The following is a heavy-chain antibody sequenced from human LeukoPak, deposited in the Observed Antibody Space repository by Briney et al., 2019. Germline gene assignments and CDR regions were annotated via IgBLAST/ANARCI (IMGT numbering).Heavy chain of an antibody. CDR3: ARNYYDSSGYSYYFDY. Sequence: SVKVSCKASGDTFSSFAVSWVRQAPGQGLEWMGGIIPIFGTTNYAQKFQGRVTITTDESTSTAYMDLSSLRSEDTAVYYCARNYYDSSGYSYYFDYWGQGTLVTVSS. V-gene: IGHV1-69*05. D-gene: IGHD3-22*01. J-gene: IGHJ4*02. CDR2: IIPIFGTT. CDR1: GDTFSSFA.